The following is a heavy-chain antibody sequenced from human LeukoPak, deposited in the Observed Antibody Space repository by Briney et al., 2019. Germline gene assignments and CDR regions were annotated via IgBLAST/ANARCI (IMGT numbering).Heavy chain of an antibody. J-gene: IGHJ6*02. CDR2: VYPGDSDT. CDR1: GYNFPSYW. CDR3: ARKGGGYYYYYGMDV. D-gene: IGHD3-16*01. Sequence: GESLKISCKGSGYNFPSYWIGWVRQMPGKGLEWMGIVYPGDSDTRYSPSFQGQVTISADKSINTAYLQWSSLKASDTAMYYWARKGGGYYYYYGMDVWGQGTTVTVSS. V-gene: IGHV5-51*01.